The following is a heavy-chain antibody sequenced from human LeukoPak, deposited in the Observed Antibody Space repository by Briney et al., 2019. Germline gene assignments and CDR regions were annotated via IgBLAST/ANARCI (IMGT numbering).Heavy chain of an antibody. J-gene: IGHJ4*01. D-gene: IGHD2-8*01. V-gene: IGHV3-23*01. Sequence: GGSLRLSCAASGFIFSSYAMRWVRQAPGKGLEWVSTISGSGGSTYYADSVKGRFTISRDNYKNTVYLQMNSLRAEDTAVYYCAKDRSCINDVCLGVFDFWGKGTMVTVSS. CDR3: AKDRSCINDVCLGVFDF. CDR2: ISGSGGST. CDR1: GFIFSSYA.